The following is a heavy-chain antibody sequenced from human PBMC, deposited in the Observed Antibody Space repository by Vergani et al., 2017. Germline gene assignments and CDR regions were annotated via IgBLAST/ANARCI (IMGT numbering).Heavy chain of an antibody. J-gene: IGHJ4*02. V-gene: IGHV3-30*18. CDR1: GFTFSSYG. CDR3: AKALGTLAGY. D-gene: IGHD1-1*01. CDR2: ISYDGSNK. Sequence: QVQLVESGGGVVQPGRSLRLPCAASGFTFSSYGMHWVRQAPGKGLEWVAVISYDGSNKYYADSVKGRFTISRDNSKNTLYLQMNSLRAEDTAVYYCAKALGTLAGYWGQGTLVTVSS.